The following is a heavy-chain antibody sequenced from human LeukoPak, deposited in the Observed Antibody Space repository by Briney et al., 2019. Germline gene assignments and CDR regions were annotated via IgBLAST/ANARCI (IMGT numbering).Heavy chain of an antibody. CDR3: ARQYEY. CDR1: GASIISGNYF. V-gene: IGHV4-39*01. CDR2: WHHSGIT. Sequence: SETLSLTCTVSGASIISGNYFWSWVRQAPGKRLEWIGSWHHSGITDYNPSVRSRVTISADTSKNQFSLKLTSVTAADSGLYFCARQYEYWGQGTLVTVSS. J-gene: IGHJ4*02.